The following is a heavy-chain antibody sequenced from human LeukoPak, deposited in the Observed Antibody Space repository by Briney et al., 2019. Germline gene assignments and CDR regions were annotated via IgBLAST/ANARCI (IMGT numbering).Heavy chain of an antibody. D-gene: IGHD1-26*01. CDR1: GGSISGFY. Sequence: SETLSLTRTVSGGSISGFYWRWIRQPAAEGLEWIRRIYATGNTHYTPSLKSRVTVSVDTSKNQFSLKLTSVTAADTAVYFCARTSAKGGTYFDYWGQGTLVTVSS. V-gene: IGHV4-4*07. CDR2: IYATGNT. CDR3: ARTSAKGGTYFDY. J-gene: IGHJ4*02.